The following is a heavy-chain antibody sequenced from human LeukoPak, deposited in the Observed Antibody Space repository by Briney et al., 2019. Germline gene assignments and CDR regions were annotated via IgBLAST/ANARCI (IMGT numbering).Heavy chain of an antibody. D-gene: IGHD6-6*01. J-gene: IGHJ4*02. Sequence: GGSLRLSCAASGFTFNDYAMHWVRQAPGKGLEWVAGISWNSGSIGYADSVKGRFTISRDNAKNSLYLQMNSLRDEDTAVYYCARLSDIAARRGFDYWGQGTLVTVSS. CDR3: ARLSDIAARRGFDY. V-gene: IGHV3-9*01. CDR1: GFTFNDYA. CDR2: ISWNSGSI.